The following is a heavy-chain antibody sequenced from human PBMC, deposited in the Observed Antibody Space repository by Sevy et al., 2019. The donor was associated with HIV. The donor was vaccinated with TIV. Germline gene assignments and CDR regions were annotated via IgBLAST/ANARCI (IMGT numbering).Heavy chain of an antibody. V-gene: IGHV3-21*01. Sequence: GGSLRLSCAASGFTFSSYSMNWVRQAPGKGLEWVSSISTSSSYIYYADSVKGRFTISRDNAKNSLYLQMNSLRAEDTAVYYCARISCTNGVCFQGYYYYAMDVWGQGTTVIVSS. CDR2: ISTSSSYI. D-gene: IGHD2-8*01. CDR1: GFTFSSYS. CDR3: ARISCTNGVCFQGYYYYAMDV. J-gene: IGHJ6*02.